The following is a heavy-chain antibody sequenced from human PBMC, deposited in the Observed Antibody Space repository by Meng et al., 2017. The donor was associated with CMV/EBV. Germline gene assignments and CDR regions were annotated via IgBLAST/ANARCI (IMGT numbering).Heavy chain of an antibody. CDR2: IYYSGSP. J-gene: IGHJ6*02. Sequence: SETLSLTCTVSGCSISSSSYYWGWLRQPPGKGLEWVGTIYYSGSPYYNPSLQSRVTISVDTSKNQFSLKLSFVTAADTAVYYCARVNPNYYFYGMDVWGQGTTVTVSS. CDR1: GCSISSSSYY. CDR3: ARVNPNYYFYGMDV. V-gene: IGHV4-39*07.